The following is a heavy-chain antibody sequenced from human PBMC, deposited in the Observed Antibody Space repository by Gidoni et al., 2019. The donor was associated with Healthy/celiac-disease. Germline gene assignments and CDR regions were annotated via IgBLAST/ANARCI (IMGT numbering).Heavy chain of an antibody. J-gene: IGHJ3*02. D-gene: IGHD3-22*01. CDR1: GFTFSSYA. CDR3: AKHLRRSTMIVAGDAFDI. Sequence: EVQLLESGGGLVQPGGSLRLSCAASGFTFSSYAMSWVRQAPGKGLEGVSAISGSGGSTYYADSVKGRFTISRDNSKNTLYLQMNSLRAEDTAVYYCAKHLRRSTMIVAGDAFDIWGQGTMVTVSS. CDR2: ISGSGGST. V-gene: IGHV3-23*01.